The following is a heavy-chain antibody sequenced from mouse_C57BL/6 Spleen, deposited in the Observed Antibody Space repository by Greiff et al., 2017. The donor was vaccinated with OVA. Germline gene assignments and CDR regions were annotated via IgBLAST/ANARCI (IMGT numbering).Heavy chain of an antibody. D-gene: IGHD4-1*01. CDR3: ARPTGPFDY. V-gene: IGHV1-64*01. CDR2: IHPNSGST. CDR1: GYTFTSYW. J-gene: IGHJ2*01. Sequence: QVQLQQPGAELVKPVASVKLSCKASGYTFTSYWMHWVKQRPGQGLEWIGMIHPNSGSTNYNEKFKSKTTLTVDKSSSTAYMQLSSLTSEDAAVYYCARPTGPFDYWGQGTTLTVSS.